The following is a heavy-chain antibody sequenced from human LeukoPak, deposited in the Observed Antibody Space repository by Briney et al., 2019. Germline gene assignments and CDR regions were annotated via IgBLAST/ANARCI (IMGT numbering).Heavy chain of an antibody. D-gene: IGHD1-14*01. CDR2: IYYSGST. J-gene: IGHJ4*02. V-gene: IGHV4-39*07. Sequence: PSETLSLTCTVSGGSISSSSYYWGWIRQPPGKGLEWIGSIYYSGSTYYNPSLKSRVTISVDTSKNQFSLKLSSVTAADTAVYYCARGQATGNRPPHFDYWGQGTLVTVSS. CDR3: ARGQATGNRPPHFDY. CDR1: GGSISSSSYY.